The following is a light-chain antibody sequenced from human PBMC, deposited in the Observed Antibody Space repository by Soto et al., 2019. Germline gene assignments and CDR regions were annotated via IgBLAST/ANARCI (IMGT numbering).Light chain of an antibody. V-gene: IGKV3-20*01. Sequence: EIVLTQSPATLSLSPGERATLSCRASQSVSSYLAWYQQKPGQAPRLLIYDASSRATDIPDRFSGSGSGTDFTLTISRLEPEDFAVYYCQQHGISHITFGQGTRLEIK. J-gene: IGKJ5*01. CDR1: QSVSSY. CDR3: QQHGISHIT. CDR2: DAS.